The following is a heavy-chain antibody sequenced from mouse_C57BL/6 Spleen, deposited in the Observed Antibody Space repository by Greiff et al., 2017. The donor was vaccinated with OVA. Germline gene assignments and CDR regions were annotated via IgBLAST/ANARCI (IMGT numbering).Heavy chain of an antibody. CDR1: GYTFTSYW. CDR3: ARGILLRLYYYAMDY. D-gene: IGHD1-1*01. J-gene: IGHJ4*01. Sequence: QVQLQQPGAELVKPGASVKMSCKASGYTFTSYWITWVKQRPGQGLEWIGDIYPGSGSTNYNEKFKSKATLTVDTSSSTAYMQLSSLTSEDSAVYYCARGILLRLYYYAMDYWGQGTSVTVSS. V-gene: IGHV1-55*01. CDR2: IYPGSGST.